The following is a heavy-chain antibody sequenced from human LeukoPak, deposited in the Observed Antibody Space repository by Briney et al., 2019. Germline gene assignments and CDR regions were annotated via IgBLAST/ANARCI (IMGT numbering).Heavy chain of an antibody. CDR3: AKGPFLPGSGSYYFDY. V-gene: IGHV3-9*01. CDR2: ISWNSGSI. D-gene: IGHD3-10*01. CDR1: GFTFSSYE. J-gene: IGHJ4*02. Sequence: GGSLRLSCAASGFTFSSYEMNWVRQAPGKGLEWVSGISWNSGSIGYADSVKGRFTISRDNAKNSLYLQMNSLRAEDTALYYCAKGPFLPGSGSYYFDYWGQGTLVTVSS.